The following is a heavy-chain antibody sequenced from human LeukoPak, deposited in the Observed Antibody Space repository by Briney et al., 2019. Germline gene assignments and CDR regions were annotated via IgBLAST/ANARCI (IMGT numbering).Heavy chain of an antibody. Sequence: PGGSLRLSCAASGFTLSSYWMSWVRQAPGKGLEWVANIKQYGSEKYYVDSVKGRYTISSDDDKNQLDLQMKSRRAEDTAVYYCARVPHVLRYFDWYSVWGQGTLVTVSS. J-gene: IGHJ4*02. CDR1: GFTLSSYW. CDR3: ARVPHVLRYFDWYSV. CDR2: IKQYGSEK. D-gene: IGHD3-9*01. V-gene: IGHV3-7*04.